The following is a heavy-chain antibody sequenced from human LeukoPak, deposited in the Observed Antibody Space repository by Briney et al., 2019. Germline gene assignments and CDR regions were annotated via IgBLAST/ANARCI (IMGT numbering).Heavy chain of an antibody. J-gene: IGHJ4*02. CDR1: GFTFSSYA. CDR3: AKYYDILTGYYQYFDY. D-gene: IGHD3-9*01. CDR2: ISGSGGST. V-gene: IGHV3-23*01. Sequence: GGSLRLSCAASGFTFSSYAMSWVRQAPGKGLEWVSAISGSGGSTYYADSVKGRFTISRDNSKNTLYLQMNGLRAEDTAVYYCAKYYDILTGYYQYFDYWGQGTLVTVSS.